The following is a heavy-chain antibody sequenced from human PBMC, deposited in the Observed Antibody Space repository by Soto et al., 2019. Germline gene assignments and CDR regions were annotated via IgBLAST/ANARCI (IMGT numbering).Heavy chain of an antibody. D-gene: IGHD2-21*02. Sequence: GGSLRLSCAASGFTFSDYAMTWVRQAPGKGLEWVTTIQGSGAVTYYADSVKGRFAISRDNSKSTVYLQMNSLKAEDAAVYHCARARSQCGGDCLRYGMDVWGQGTTVTVSS. J-gene: IGHJ6*02. V-gene: IGHV3-23*01. CDR3: ARARSQCGGDCLRYGMDV. CDR1: GFTFSDYA. CDR2: IQGSGAVT.